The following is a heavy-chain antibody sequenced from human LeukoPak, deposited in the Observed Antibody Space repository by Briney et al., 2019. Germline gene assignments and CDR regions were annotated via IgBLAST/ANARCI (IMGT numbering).Heavy chain of an antibody. CDR2: IITIRGIA. CDR1: GGTLSSYP. CDR3: ARGYCSSTSCYKGRYNWFDP. D-gene: IGHD2-2*02. V-gene: IGHV1-69*04. Sequence: GSSVKVSCKASGGTLSSYPMSWVRPAPGKGLEWMGRIITIRGIANYAQTFQGRVTITADKSTSTAYMELSSLRSEDTAVYYCARGYCSSTSCYKGRYNWFDPWGQGTLVTVSS. J-gene: IGHJ5*02.